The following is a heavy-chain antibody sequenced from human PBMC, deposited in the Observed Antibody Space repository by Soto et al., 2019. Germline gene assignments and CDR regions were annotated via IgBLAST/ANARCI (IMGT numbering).Heavy chain of an antibody. CDR1: GGSFSGYY. CDR2: INHSGST. J-gene: IGHJ6*02. CDR3: ARGNIYCSSTSCYRAVSHGMDV. V-gene: IGHV4-34*01. Sequence: WTPSETLSLTCAVYGGSFSGYYWSWIRQPPGKGLEWIGEINHSGSTKYNPSLKSRVTISVDTSKNQFSLKPSSVTAADTAVYYCARGNIYCSSTSCYRAVSHGMDVWGQGTTVTVSS. D-gene: IGHD2-2*01.